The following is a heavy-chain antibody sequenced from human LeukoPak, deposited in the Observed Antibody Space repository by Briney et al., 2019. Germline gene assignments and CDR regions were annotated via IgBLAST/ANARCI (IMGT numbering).Heavy chain of an antibody. CDR3: ARVGYSYGPRGAFDI. V-gene: IGHV4-61*02. CDR1: GGSISSGSYY. Sequence: SQTLSLTCTVSGGSISSGSYYWSWIRQPAGKGLEWIGRIYTSGSTDYNPSLKSRVTISVDTSKNQFSLKLSSVTAADTAVYYCARVGYSYGPRGAFDIWGQGTMVTVSS. J-gene: IGHJ3*02. CDR2: IYTSGST. D-gene: IGHD5-18*01.